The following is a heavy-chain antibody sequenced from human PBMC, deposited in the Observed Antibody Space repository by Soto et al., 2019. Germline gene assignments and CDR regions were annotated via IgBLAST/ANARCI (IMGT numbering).Heavy chain of an antibody. CDR2: IIPSLGET. D-gene: IGHD3-16*01. V-gene: IGHV1-69*05. CDR1: GGTFNSYA. Sequence: SVKVSCKASGGTFNSYAISWVRQAPGQGLEWIGGIIPSLGETNYAQKFQGRVTITTDEPASTAYMELSSLRSEDTAVYYCARSENDYSTFDYWGQGTLVTVSS. CDR3: ARSENDYSTFDY. J-gene: IGHJ4*02.